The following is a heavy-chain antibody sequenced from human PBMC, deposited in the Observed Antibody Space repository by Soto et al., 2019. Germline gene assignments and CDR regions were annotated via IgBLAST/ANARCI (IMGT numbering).Heavy chain of an antibody. Sequence: QVQLVQSGAEVKKPGASVKVSCKASGYTFTSYGISWVRQAPGQGREWMGWISAYNGNTNYAQKLQGRVTMTTDTSTSTTYMELRSLRTDAAAVYYCASGLGPGGYYYDGMDVWGQGTTVTVSS. V-gene: IGHV1-18*01. CDR1: GYTFTSYG. D-gene: IGHD1-26*01. CDR2: ISAYNGNT. J-gene: IGHJ6*02. CDR3: ASGLGPGGYYYDGMDV.